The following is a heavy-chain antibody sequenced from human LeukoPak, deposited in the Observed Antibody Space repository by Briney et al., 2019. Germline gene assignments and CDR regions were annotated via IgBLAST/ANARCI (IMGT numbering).Heavy chain of an antibody. Sequence: ASVKVSCKASGYTFTGYYMHWVRQAPGQGLEWMGWINPNSGGTNYAQKFQGRVTMTRDTSISTAYMELSRLRSDDTAVYYCAREGLYSSSWYTVDYWGQGTLVTVSS. D-gene: IGHD6-13*01. V-gene: IGHV1-2*02. CDR1: GYTFTGYY. CDR2: INPNSGGT. J-gene: IGHJ4*02. CDR3: AREGLYSSSWYTVDY.